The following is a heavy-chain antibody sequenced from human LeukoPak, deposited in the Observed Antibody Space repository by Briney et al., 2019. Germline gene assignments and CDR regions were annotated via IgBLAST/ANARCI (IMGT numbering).Heavy chain of an antibody. CDR3: ARGVRIAVAAPHLNY. Sequence: SETLSLTCTVSGGSISSSYYYWGWIRQPPGKGLEWIGSIYYSGSTYYNPSLKSRVTISVDTSKNQFSLNLSSVTAADTAVYFCARGVRIAVAAPHLNYWGQGTLVTVSS. CDR1: GGSISSSYYY. J-gene: IGHJ4*02. V-gene: IGHV4-39*07. D-gene: IGHD6-19*01. CDR2: IYYSGST.